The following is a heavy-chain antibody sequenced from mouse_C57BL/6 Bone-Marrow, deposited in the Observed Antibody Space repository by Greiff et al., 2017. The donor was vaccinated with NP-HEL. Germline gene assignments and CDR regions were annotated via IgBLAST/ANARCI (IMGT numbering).Heavy chain of an antibody. Sequence: QVQLQQSGAELARPGASVKMSCKASGYTFTSYTMHWVKQRPGQGLEWIGYINPSSGYTKYNQKFKDKATLTADKSSSTAYMQLSSLTSEDAAVYYCGRPSGWLRRYAMDDWGQGTSVTVSS. CDR2: INPSSGYT. D-gene: IGHD2-2*01. V-gene: IGHV1-4*01. CDR3: GRPSGWLRRYAMDD. CDR1: GYTFTSYT. J-gene: IGHJ4*01.